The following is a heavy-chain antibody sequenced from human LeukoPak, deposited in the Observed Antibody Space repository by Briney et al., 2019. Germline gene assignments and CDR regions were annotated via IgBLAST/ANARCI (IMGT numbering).Heavy chain of an antibody. D-gene: IGHD3-9*01. Sequence: SQTLSLTCTVSGGSISSGGYYWSWIRQHPGKGLEWTGYIYYSGSTYYNPSLKSRVTISVDTSKNQFSLKLSSVTAADTAVYYCARVDYDILTGYYWIDYWGQGTLVTVSS. J-gene: IGHJ4*02. CDR2: IYYSGST. CDR1: GGSISSGGYY. CDR3: ARVDYDILTGYYWIDY. V-gene: IGHV4-31*03.